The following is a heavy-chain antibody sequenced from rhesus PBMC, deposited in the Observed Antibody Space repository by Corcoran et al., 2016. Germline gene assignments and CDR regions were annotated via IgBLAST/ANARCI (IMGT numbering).Heavy chain of an antibody. D-gene: IGHD2-21*01. CDR2: ILPLVGIT. J-gene: IGHJ4*01. V-gene: IGHV1-198*02. CDR1: GFTFGSYA. CDR3: ARGLYCTGSGCSDEADY. Sequence: QVQLVQSGAEVKKPGASVKVSCKASGFTFGSYAISWVRQAPGQGLEWLGVILPLVGITNYAEKFQGRGTITADTSTSTAYMQLSSLRSEDTAVYYCARGLYCTGSGCSDEADYWVQGVLVTVSS.